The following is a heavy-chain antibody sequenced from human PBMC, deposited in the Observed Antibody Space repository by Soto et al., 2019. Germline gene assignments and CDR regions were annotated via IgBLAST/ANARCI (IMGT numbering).Heavy chain of an antibody. Sequence: SETLSLTFTVSGGSISSSSYYWGWIRQPPGKGLEWIGSFYYSGSTYYYTSLKSRVTISGDTSENQISLKLSSVTAADTAVYNCARQVVDGTVTGTGSFDYWGQGTLVTVSS. D-gene: IGHD3-10*01. CDR2: FYYSGST. CDR1: GGSISSSSYY. CDR3: ARQVVDGTVTGTGSFDY. J-gene: IGHJ4*02. V-gene: IGHV4-39*01.